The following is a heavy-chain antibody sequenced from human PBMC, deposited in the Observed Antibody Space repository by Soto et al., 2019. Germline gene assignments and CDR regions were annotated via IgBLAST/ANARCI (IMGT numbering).Heavy chain of an antibody. V-gene: IGHV2-5*02. D-gene: IGHD3-10*01. J-gene: IGHJ4*02. CDR1: GFSLSTRGVA. Sequence: QSTLKESGPALVKPTQTLTLTCTFSGFSLSTRGVAVAWIRQPPGKALEWLALIYWDDDKRYSPSLKSRLTITKDTSKNQVVLTMTNMDPVDTATYYCAHGLFSGSCTYFVYWGQGTLVTVSS. CDR3: AHGLFSGSCTYFVY. CDR2: IYWDDDK.